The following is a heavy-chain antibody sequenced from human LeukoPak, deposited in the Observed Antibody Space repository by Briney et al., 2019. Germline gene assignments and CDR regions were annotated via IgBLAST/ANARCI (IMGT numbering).Heavy chain of an antibody. Sequence: GGSLRLSCAASGFTFSSYSMNWVRQAPGKGLEWVSSISSSSSYIYYADSVKGRFTISRDNAKNSLYLQMSSLRAEDTAVYYCARDWPYGDSTWGPDAFDIWGQGTMVTVSS. D-gene: IGHD4-17*01. CDR2: ISSSSSYI. CDR3: ARDWPYGDSTWGPDAFDI. V-gene: IGHV3-21*01. CDR1: GFTFSSYS. J-gene: IGHJ3*02.